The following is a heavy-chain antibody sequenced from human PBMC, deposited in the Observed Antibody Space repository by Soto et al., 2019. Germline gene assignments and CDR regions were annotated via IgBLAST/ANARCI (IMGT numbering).Heavy chain of an antibody. J-gene: IGHJ6*02. D-gene: IGHD5-12*01. V-gene: IGHV4-31*03. CDR3: ARVGRDGYAAGGMDV. CDR1: GGSISSGGYY. CDR2: IYYSGST. Sequence: QVQLQESGPGLVKPSQTLSLTCTVSGGSISSGGYYWSWIRQHPGKGLEWIGYIYYSGSTYYNPSLKSRVTISVDTSKNKFYLKLSSVTAADTAVYYCARVGRDGYAAGGMDVWGQGTTVTVSS.